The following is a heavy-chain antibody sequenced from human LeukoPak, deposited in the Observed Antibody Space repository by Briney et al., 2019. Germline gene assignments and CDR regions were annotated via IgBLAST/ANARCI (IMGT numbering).Heavy chain of an antibody. CDR1: GFTFSSYA. V-gene: IGHV3-23*01. CDR2: IRGNGAVT. Sequence: GGSLRLSCAASGFTFSSYAMNWVRQVPGKGLEWISAIRGNGAVTYYQDSVKGRFTTSRDNSRNTLFLQMNRLRVEDTAVYYCVKRDLATPGHFDYWGQGTLVTVSS. CDR3: VKRDLATPGHFDY. J-gene: IGHJ4*02. D-gene: IGHD1-26*01.